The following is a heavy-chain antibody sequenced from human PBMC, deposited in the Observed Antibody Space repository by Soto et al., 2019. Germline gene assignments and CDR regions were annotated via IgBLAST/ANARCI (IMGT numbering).Heavy chain of an antibody. J-gene: IGHJ5*02. D-gene: IGHD2-2*01. Sequence: PGGSLRLSCAASGFTFSSYGMHWVRQAPGKGLEWVAIISYDGSHKYYADSVKGRFTISRDNSKNTLYLQMNSLRAEGTAVYYCAKDLHIELVPTGNWFDPWGQGSLVTVSS. CDR3: AKDLHIELVPTGNWFDP. CDR2: ISYDGSHK. V-gene: IGHV3-30*18. CDR1: GFTFSSYG.